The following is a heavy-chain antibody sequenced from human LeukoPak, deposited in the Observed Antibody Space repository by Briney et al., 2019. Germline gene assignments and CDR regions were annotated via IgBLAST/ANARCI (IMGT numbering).Heavy chain of an antibody. J-gene: IGHJ4*02. CDR1: GFTFSSYW. CDR2: IKQDGSEK. D-gene: IGHD3-22*01. V-gene: IGHV3-7*01. Sequence: GGSLRLSCAASGFTFSSYWMSWVRQAPGKGLEWVANIKQDGSEKYYVDSVKGRFAISRDNAKNSLYLQMNSLRAEDTAVYYCARDPNYYYDSSGYHDWGQGTLVTVSS. CDR3: ARDPNYYYDSSGYHD.